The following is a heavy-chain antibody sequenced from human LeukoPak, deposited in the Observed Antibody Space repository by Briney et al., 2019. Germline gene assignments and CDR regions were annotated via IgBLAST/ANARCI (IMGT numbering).Heavy chain of an antibody. J-gene: IGHJ4*02. D-gene: IGHD4-17*01. CDR2: INAGNGNT. V-gene: IGHV1-3*01. CDR1: GYTFTSYA. CDR3: ARAGMTTVTPLGY. Sequence: ASVKVSCKASGYTFTSYAMHWVRQAPGQRLEWMGWINAGNGNTKYSQKFQGRVTITRDTSASTAYMELSRLRSDDTAVYYCARAGMTTVTPLGYWGQGTLVTVSS.